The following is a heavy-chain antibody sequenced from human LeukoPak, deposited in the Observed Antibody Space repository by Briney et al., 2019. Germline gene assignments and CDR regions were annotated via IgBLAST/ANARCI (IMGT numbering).Heavy chain of an antibody. J-gene: IGHJ4*02. CDR1: AFTVSSNC. CDR3: ASHGCGGTCYSSFDY. Sequence: QPGGSLRLSCAASAFTVSSNCMIWVRQPPGKGLEWVSVIYSAGSTYNADSVKGRFTISRHNSKNTVYVQMDNLRPEDTAVYYCASHGCGGTCYSSFDYWGQGTLLTVSS. V-gene: IGHV3-53*04. D-gene: IGHD2-21*02. CDR2: IYSAGST.